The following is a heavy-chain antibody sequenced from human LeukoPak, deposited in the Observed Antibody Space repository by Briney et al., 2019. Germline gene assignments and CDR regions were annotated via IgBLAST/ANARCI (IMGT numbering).Heavy chain of an antibody. CDR2: ISGGDGST. Sequence: GGSLRLSCEASGFTFNSHAMTWVRQAPGKGLEWVSTISGGDGSTYYAVSVKGRFTISRDNSKNTLYLQMNSLRAEDTAVYYCASFYDSSGYYYRGAFDIWGQGTMVTVSS. CDR1: GFTFNSHA. CDR3: ASFYDSSGYYYRGAFDI. V-gene: IGHV3-23*01. J-gene: IGHJ3*02. D-gene: IGHD3-22*01.